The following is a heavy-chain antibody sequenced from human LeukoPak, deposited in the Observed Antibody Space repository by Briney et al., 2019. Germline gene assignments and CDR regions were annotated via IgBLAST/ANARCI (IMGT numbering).Heavy chain of an antibody. CDR1: GGSFSGYY. J-gene: IGHJ6*03. Sequence: PSETLSLTCAVYGGSFSGYYWSWIRQPPGKGLEWIGEINHSGSTNYNPSLKSRVTISVDTSKNQFSLKLSSVTAADTAVYYCARERTIFRNYYYYMDVWGKGTTVTVSS. CDR3: ARERTIFRNYYYYMDV. V-gene: IGHV4-34*01. D-gene: IGHD3-9*01. CDR2: INHSGST.